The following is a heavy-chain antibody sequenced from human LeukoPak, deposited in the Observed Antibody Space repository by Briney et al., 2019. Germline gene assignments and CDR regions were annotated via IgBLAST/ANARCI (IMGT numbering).Heavy chain of an antibody. CDR1: GGSFSGYY. J-gene: IGHJ4*02. CDR2: INHSGSN. V-gene: IGHV4-34*01. D-gene: IGHD6-13*01. Sequence: PSETPSLTCAVYGGSFSGYYWSWIRQPPGKGLEWIGEINHSGSNNYNPSLKSRVTISVDTSKNQFSLKLSSVTAADTAVYYCARGLYSSSWPLDYWGQGTLVTVSS. CDR3: ARGLYSSSWPLDY.